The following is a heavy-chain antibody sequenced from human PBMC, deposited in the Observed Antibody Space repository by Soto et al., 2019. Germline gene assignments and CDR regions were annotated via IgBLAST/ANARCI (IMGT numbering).Heavy chain of an antibody. D-gene: IGHD2-15*01. CDR3: ARRYGGTFDY. CDR1: GGSISSYY. V-gene: IGHV4-59*08. J-gene: IGHJ4*02. Sequence: SETLSLTCTVSGGSISSYYWSWIRQPPGKGLEWIGYIYYSGSTNYNPSLKIRVNISVDTSKNQFSLKLSSVTAADTAVYYCARRYGGTFDYWGQGTLVTVS. CDR2: IYYSGST.